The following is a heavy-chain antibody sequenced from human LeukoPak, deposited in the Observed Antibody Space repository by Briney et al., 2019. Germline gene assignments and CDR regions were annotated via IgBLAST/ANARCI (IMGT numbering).Heavy chain of an antibody. V-gene: IGHV3-7*01. Sequence: GGSLRLSCAASGFTFSSYWMSWVRQAPGKGLEWVANIKQDGSEKYYVDSVKGRFTISRDNAKNSLYLQMNSLRAEDTAVYYCARDEIVATTKANYYYYMDVWGKGTTVTTSS. CDR2: IKQDGSEK. CDR1: GFTFSSYW. CDR3: ARDEIVATTKANYYYYMDV. J-gene: IGHJ6*03. D-gene: IGHD5-12*01.